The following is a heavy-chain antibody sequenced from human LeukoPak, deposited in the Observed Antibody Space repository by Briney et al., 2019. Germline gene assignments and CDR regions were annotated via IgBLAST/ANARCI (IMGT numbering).Heavy chain of an antibody. D-gene: IGHD6-13*01. CDR2: ISSSGSTI. Sequence: GGSLRLSCAASGFTFSDYYMSWIRQAPGKGLEWVSYISSSGSTIYYADSVKGRFTISRHNSKNTLYLQMNSLRAEDTAVYYCARDWAGYSSSLDYFDYWGQGTLVTVSS. CDR1: GFTFSDYY. V-gene: IGHV3-11*01. CDR3: ARDWAGYSSSLDYFDY. J-gene: IGHJ4*02.